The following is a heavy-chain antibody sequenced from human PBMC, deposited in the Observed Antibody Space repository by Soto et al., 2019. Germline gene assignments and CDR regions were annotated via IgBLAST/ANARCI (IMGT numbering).Heavy chain of an antibody. D-gene: IGHD3-3*01. V-gene: IGHV1-18*01. CDR1: GYTITSYG. J-gene: IGHJ4*02. CDR3: AREFHDFPGTVHDY. Sequence: ASVKVSCKASGYTITSYGISWVQQAPGQGLEWMGWISAYNGNTNYAQKLQGRVTMTTDTSTSTAYMELRSLRSDDTAVYYCAREFHDFPGTVHDYCGQGTPVTVSS. CDR2: ISAYNGNT.